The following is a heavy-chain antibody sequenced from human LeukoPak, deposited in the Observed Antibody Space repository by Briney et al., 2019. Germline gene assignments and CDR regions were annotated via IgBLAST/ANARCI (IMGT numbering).Heavy chain of an antibody. V-gene: IGHV3-30*18. CDR3: AKEIAVAGPFDY. CDR2: ISYDGSNK. Sequence: GGSLRLSCAASGFTFSSYGMHWVRQAPGKGLEWVAVISYDGSNKHYADSVKGRFTISRDNSKNTLYLQMNSLRAEDTAAYYCAKEIAVAGPFDYWGQGTLVTVSS. D-gene: IGHD6-19*01. J-gene: IGHJ4*02. CDR1: GFTFSSYG.